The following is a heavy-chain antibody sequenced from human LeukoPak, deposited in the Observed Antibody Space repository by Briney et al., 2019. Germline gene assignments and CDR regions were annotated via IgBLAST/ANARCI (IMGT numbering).Heavy chain of an antibody. CDR3: ARAPATYYYDSSVGNWFDP. J-gene: IGHJ5*02. V-gene: IGHV1-18*01. CDR2: ISAYNGNT. Sequence: GASVKVSCKASGYTFTSYGINWVRQAPGQGLEWMGWISAYNGNTNYAQKLQGRVTMTTDTSTSTAYMELRSLRSDDTAVYYCARAPATYYYDSSVGNWFDPWGQGTLVTVSS. D-gene: IGHD3-22*01. CDR1: GYTFTSYG.